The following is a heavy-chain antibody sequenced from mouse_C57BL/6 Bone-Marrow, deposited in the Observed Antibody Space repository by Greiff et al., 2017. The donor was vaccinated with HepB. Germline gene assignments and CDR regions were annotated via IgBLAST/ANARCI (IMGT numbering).Heavy chain of an antibody. J-gene: IGHJ3*01. V-gene: IGHV14-4*01. CDR2: IDPENGDT. D-gene: IGHD3-2*02. Sequence: DVKLVESGAELVRPGASVKLSCTASGFNIKDDYMHWVKQRPEQGLEWIGWIDPENGDTEYASKFQGKATITADTSSNTAYLQLSSLTSEDTAVYYCTTTAQATWFAYWGQGTLVTVSA. CDR3: TTTAQATWFAY. CDR1: GFNIKDDY.